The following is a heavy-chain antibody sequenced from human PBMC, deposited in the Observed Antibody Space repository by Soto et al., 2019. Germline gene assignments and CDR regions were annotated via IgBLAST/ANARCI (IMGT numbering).Heavy chain of an antibody. CDR3: AKDLGSSMIFDY. CDR1: GFTFSSYA. CDR2: ISGSGGST. V-gene: IGHV3-23*01. J-gene: IGHJ4*02. Sequence: EVQLLESGGGLVQPGGSLRLSCAASGFTFSSYAMSWVRQAPGKGLEWVSAISGSGGSTYYADSVKGRFTISKDNSKNTLYLQMNSLRAEDTAVYYCAKDLGSSMIFDYWGQGTLVTVSS. D-gene: IGHD6-13*01.